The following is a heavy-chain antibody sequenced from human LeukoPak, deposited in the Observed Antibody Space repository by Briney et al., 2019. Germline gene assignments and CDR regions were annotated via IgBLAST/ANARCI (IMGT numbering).Heavy chain of an antibody. CDR3: ATAMAFDY. CDR2: IYYSGST. Sequence: SETLSLTCTVSGGSISSSSYYWGWIRQPPGKGLEWIGSIYYSGSTYYNPSLKSRVTISVDASKNQFSLKLSSVTAADTAVYYCATAMAFDYWGQGTLVTVSS. V-gene: IGHV4-39*01. J-gene: IGHJ4*02. CDR1: GGSISSSSYY. D-gene: IGHD5-18*01.